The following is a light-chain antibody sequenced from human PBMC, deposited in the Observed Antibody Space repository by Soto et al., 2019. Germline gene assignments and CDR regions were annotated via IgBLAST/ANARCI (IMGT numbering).Light chain of an antibody. CDR2: DAS. CDR1: QSVSSY. CDR3: QQRSNWHT. Sequence: EVVLTQSPATLSLSPGERATLSCRASQSVSSYLAWYQHKPGQAPRLLIYDASNRATGIPARFGGSGSGTDFTLTISSLEPEDFAVYYCQQRSNWHTFGGGTKVEIK. V-gene: IGKV3-11*01. J-gene: IGKJ4*01.